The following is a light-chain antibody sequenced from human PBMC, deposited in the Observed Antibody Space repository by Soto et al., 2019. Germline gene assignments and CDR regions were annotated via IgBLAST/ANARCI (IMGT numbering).Light chain of an antibody. CDR2: GAS. CDR3: QQSYSAPRT. J-gene: IGKJ2*01. V-gene: IGKV1-39*01. Sequence: DIQMTQSPSSLPASVGDRITVTLRASQSIGTYLSWYQQKPGKAPKLLIYGASNLQSGVPSRFSGSGSETGFTLTISSLQPEDFATYYCQQSYSAPRTFGQGTKVDIK. CDR1: QSIGTY.